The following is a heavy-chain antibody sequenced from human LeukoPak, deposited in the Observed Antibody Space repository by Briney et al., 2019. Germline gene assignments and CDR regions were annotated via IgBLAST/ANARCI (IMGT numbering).Heavy chain of an antibody. J-gene: IGHJ4*02. CDR1: GFTFSNFA. Sequence: GGSLRLSCAASGFTFSNFAMMWVRQTPGEGLELVSTIRSSGLNTYSADSVKDRFTISRDNSKNTLYLQMNSLRAEDTAVYYCAKCYVDTAMGYFDYWGQGTLVTVSS. D-gene: IGHD5-18*01. V-gene: IGHV3-23*01. CDR2: IRSSGLNT. CDR3: AKCYVDTAMGYFDY.